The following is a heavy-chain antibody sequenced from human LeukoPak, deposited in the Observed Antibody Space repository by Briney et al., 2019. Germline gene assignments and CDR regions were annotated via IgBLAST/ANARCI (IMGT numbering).Heavy chain of an antibody. J-gene: IGHJ4*02. CDR1: GFSFRNYA. CDR2: ISSGGGST. CDR3: AKDQLQFLALFDY. V-gene: IGHV3-23*01. Sequence: GGSLRLSCAASGFSFRNYAMNWVRQAPGKGLEWVSAISSGGGSTYYADSVKGRFTISRDNSKNTLYLQMNSLRAEDTAVYYCAKDQLQFLALFDYWGQGTLVTVSS. D-gene: IGHD3-3*01.